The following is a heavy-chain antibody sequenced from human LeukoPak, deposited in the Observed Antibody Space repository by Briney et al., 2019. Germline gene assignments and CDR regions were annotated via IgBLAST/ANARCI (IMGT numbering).Heavy chain of an antibody. D-gene: IGHD2-21*01. J-gene: IGHJ4*02. V-gene: IGHV3-23*01. CDR3: AKAHHTSVVSTSIDY. CDR1: GFTFSSYA. CDR2: ISGSGGST. Sequence: GGSLRLFCAASGFTFSSYAMSWVRQAPGKGLEWVSAISGSGGSTYYADSAKGRFTISRDNSKNTLYVQMNSLRAEDTAVYYCAKAHHTSVVSTSIDYWGQGTLVTVSS.